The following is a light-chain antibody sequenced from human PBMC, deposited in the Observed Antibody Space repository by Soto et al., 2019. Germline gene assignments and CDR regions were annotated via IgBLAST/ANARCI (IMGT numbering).Light chain of an antibody. CDR1: QSISSW. Sequence: DIQMTQSPSTLSASVGDRVTITCRASQSISSWLAWYQQKPGKAPKLLIYKSSSLESGVPSRFSGSGSGTEFTLTISSLQPDESATYYCQQYNSYSTCGQGTKVEIK. CDR3: QQYNSYST. V-gene: IGKV1-5*03. J-gene: IGKJ1*01. CDR2: KSS.